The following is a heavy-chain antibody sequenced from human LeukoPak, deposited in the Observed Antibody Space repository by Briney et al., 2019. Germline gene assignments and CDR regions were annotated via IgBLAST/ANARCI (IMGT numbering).Heavy chain of an antibody. CDR2: INHSGST. J-gene: IGHJ5*02. V-gene: IGHV4-34*01. CDR3: ARQTYYYGSGSYYIGWFDP. CDR1: GGFFSGYY. Sequence: SETLSLTCAVYGGFFSGYYWSWIRQPPGKGLEWIGEINHSGSTNYNPSLKSRVTISVDTSKNQFSLKLSSVTAADTAVYYCARQTYYYGSGSYYIGWFDPWGQGTLVTVSS. D-gene: IGHD3-10*01.